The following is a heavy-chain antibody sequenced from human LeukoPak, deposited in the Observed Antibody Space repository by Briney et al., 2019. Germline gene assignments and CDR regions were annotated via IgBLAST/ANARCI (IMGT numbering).Heavy chain of an antibody. V-gene: IGHV1-2*02. CDR1: GYTFTCYY. Sequence: ASVKVSCKASGYTFTCYYMHWVRQAPGQGLEWMGWINPNSGGTNYAQKFQGRVTMTRDTSISTAYMELSRLRSDDTAVYYCARPSSYFDWTRYYFDYWGQGTLVTVSS. D-gene: IGHD3-9*01. CDR2: INPNSGGT. CDR3: ARPSSYFDWTRYYFDY. J-gene: IGHJ4*02.